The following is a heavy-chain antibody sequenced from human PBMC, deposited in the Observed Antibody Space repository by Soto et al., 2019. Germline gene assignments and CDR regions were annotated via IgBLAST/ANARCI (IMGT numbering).Heavy chain of an antibody. Sequence: PSEPLSLTCAVYGGSFRGYYWSWIRQPPGKGLEWIAEINHRGSTKYNPSLESRVTISVDTSKNQFSLKLSSVTADDTAVYYCTRERWDYGDPKWYFDLWGRGTLVTVSS. CDR2: INHRGST. V-gene: IGHV4-34*01. D-gene: IGHD4-17*01. J-gene: IGHJ2*01. CDR3: TRERWDYGDPKWYFDL. CDR1: GGSFRGYY.